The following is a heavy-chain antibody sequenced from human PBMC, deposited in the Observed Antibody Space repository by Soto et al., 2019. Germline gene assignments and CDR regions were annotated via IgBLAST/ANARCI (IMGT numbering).Heavy chain of an antibody. CDR2: TYYRSKWYN. CDR3: ARVRYYDSSGYLGDAFDI. V-gene: IGHV6-1*01. Sequence: QTLSLTCAISGDSVSSNSAAWNWIRQSPSRGLEWLGRTYYRSKWYNDYAVSVKSRITINPDTSKNQFSLQLNSVTPEDTAVYYCARVRYYDSSGYLGDAFDIWGQGTMVTVSS. D-gene: IGHD3-22*01. CDR1: GDSVSSNSAA. J-gene: IGHJ3*02.